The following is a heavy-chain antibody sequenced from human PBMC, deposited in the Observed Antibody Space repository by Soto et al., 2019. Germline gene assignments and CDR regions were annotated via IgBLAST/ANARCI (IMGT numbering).Heavy chain of an antibody. V-gene: IGHV1-3*05. J-gene: IGHJ4*02. CDR2: INTGNGDT. Sequence: QVQLVQYVAEEKKPGASVTVSCKASGYTFTTYPIHWVRQAPGQRLEWMGWINTGNGDTKYSQKFQGRVTNTRDTSASTAYMEPSSLRSEDTAVYYCVRDDSGRGDYWGQGTLVTVSS. D-gene: IGHD3-10*01. CDR3: VRDDSGRGDY. CDR1: GYTFTTYP.